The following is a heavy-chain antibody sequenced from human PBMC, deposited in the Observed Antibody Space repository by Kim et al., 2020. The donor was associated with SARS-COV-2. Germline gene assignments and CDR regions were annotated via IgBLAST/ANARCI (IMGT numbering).Heavy chain of an antibody. CDR1: GYTFTSYA. J-gene: IGHJ6*02. CDR2: INAGNGNT. Sequence: ASVKVSCKASGYTFTSYAMHWVRQAPGQRLEWMGWINAGNGNTKYSQKFQGRVTITRDTSASTAYMELSSLRSEDTAVYYCARGGFVELLYRSYYYYGMDVXGQXXXVT. CDR3: ARGGFVELLYRSYYYYGMDV. V-gene: IGHV1-3*01. D-gene: IGHD3-10*01.